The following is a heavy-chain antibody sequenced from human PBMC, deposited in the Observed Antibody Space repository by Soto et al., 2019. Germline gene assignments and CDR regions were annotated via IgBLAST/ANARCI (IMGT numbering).Heavy chain of an antibody. J-gene: IGHJ5*02. D-gene: IGHD6-13*01. CDR1: GGSISRGDYY. Sequence: QVQLQESGPGLVKPSQTLSLTCTVSGGSISRGDYYWSWIRQPPGKGLEWIGSIYYSGSTYYNPSLKSRVTTSVDTSKNQFSLKLSSVTAADTAVYYCARERADGSRLDPWGQGTLVTVSS. CDR3: ARERADGSRLDP. CDR2: IYYSGST. V-gene: IGHV4-30-4*01.